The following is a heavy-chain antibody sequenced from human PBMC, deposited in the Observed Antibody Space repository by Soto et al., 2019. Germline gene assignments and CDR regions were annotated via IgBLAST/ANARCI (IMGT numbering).Heavy chain of an antibody. CDR2: IFHSGST. CDR3: ARGGIAGNWFDP. V-gene: IGHV4-31*03. J-gene: IGHJ5*02. D-gene: IGHD6-13*01. Sequence: QVQLQESGPGLLKPSQTLSLTCNVSNGYINSGCFYWSWIRQHPGKGLEWIGYIFHSGSTLYNPSLTSRVTLSADTSKNQLSLHLRSVTVADTAVYYCARGGIAGNWFDPWGQGILVTVSS. CDR1: NGYINSGCFY.